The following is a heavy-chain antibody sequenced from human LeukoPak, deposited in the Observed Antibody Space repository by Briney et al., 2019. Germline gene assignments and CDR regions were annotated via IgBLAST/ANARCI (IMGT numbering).Heavy chain of an antibody. CDR1: GGSISNSGYY. Sequence: KPSETLSLTCTVSGGSISNSGYYWGWIRQPPGKGLEWIGSIYYSGDTYYNPSLKSRVTISVDTSKNHFSLRLSSVTAADTTVYYCARAYNRATFDYWGQGTLVTVSS. CDR2: IYYSGDT. CDR3: ARAYNRATFDY. J-gene: IGHJ4*02. D-gene: IGHD1-14*01. V-gene: IGHV4-39*01.